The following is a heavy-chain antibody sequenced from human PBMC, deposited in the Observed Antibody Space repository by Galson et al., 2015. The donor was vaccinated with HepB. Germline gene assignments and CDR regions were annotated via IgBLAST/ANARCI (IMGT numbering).Heavy chain of an antibody. V-gene: IGHV4-39*07. J-gene: IGHJ5*02. CDR2: IYYSGRT. CDR3: ARECFYDILTGFSKHWFDP. Sequence: ETLSLTCNVSGGSTSSSNYYWGWIRQPPGKGLEWIGSIYYSGRTYYKPTLKSRVTISVDTSKNQFSLRLTSVTAADTAVYYCARECFYDILTGFSKHWFDPWGQGTLVTVSS. CDR1: GGSTSSSNYY. D-gene: IGHD3-9*01.